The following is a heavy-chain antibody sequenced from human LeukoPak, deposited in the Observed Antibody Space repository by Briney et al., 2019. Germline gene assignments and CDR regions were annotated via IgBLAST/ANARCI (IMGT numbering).Heavy chain of an antibody. V-gene: IGHV4-59*01. D-gene: IGHD4-17*01. J-gene: IGHJ4*02. CDR2: IYYSGST. Sequence: SETLSLTCTVSGGSISSYYWSWIRQPPGKGLEWIGYIYYSGSTNYNPSLKSRVTISVDTSKNQFSLKLSSVTAADTAVYYCASKIPGDYGIDHWGQGTLVTVSS. CDR3: ASKIPGDYGIDH. CDR1: GGSISSYY.